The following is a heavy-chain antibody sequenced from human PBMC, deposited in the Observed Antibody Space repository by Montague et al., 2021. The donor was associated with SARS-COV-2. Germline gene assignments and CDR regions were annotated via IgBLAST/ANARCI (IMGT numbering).Heavy chain of an antibody. V-gene: IGHV4-34*01. CDR2: INNSGST. J-gene: IGHJ6*02. CDR3: ARGRIEVSMIVVVLPGPSYDMDV. CDR1: GGSFSGHY. D-gene: IGHD3-22*01. Sequence: SETLSLTCAVYGGSFSGHYWSWIRQPPGKGLEWIGEINNSGSTNYNPSLKSRVTISVDTSKNQFSLKLHSVTAADTAVYYCARGRIEVSMIVVVLPGPSYDMDVWGQGTTVTVSS.